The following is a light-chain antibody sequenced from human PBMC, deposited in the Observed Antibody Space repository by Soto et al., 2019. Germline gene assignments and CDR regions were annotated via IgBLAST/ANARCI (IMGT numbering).Light chain of an antibody. CDR2: SGD. J-gene: IGLJ2*01. Sequence: QSVLIQPPSASGTPGQRVTISCSGSSSNIGSNTVNWYQQFPGTAPKLLIYSGDQRPSGVPDRFSGSKSGTSASLAISGLQSEDEADYYCAAWDDSLSGPLFGGGTKLTVL. CDR1: SSNIGSNT. V-gene: IGLV1-44*01. CDR3: AAWDDSLSGPL.